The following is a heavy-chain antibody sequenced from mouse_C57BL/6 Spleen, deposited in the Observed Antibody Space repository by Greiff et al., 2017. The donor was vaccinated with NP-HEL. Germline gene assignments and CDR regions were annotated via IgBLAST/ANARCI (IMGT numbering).Heavy chain of an antibody. CDR2: ISNGGGST. D-gene: IGHD1-1*01. Sequence: EVQLVESGGGLVQPGGSLKLSCAASGFTFSDYYMYWVRQTPEKRLEWVAYISNGGGSTYYPDTVKGRFTISRDNAKNTLYLQMSRLKSEDTAMYYCARHGVYYGSSPAWFAYWGQGTLVTVSA. CDR1: GFTFSDYY. CDR3: ARHGVYYGSSPAWFAY. V-gene: IGHV5-12*01. J-gene: IGHJ3*01.